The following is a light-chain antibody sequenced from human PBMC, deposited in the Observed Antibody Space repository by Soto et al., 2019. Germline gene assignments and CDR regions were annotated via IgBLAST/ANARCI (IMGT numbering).Light chain of an antibody. CDR2: EVT. V-gene: IGLV2-8*01. Sequence: QSVLTQPPSASGSPGQSVTISCTGTSSDVGGYKYVSWYQQHPGKAPKLMIYEVTKRPAGVPDRFSGSKSGNTASLTVSGLQAEDEADYYCSSYTGSNKLVFGGGTKLTVL. J-gene: IGLJ2*01. CDR1: SSDVGGYKY. CDR3: SSYTGSNKLV.